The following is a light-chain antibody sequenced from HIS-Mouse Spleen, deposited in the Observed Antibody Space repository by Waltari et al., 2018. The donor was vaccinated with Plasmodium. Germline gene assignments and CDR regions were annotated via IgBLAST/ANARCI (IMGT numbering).Light chain of an antibody. V-gene: IGLV3-25*03. Sequence: SYELTQPPSVSVSPGQTARITCSGDAVPKQYAHWYQQKPGQAPVLGIYKDSERPSGIPERFSGSSSGTTVTLTISGGQAEDEADYYCQSADSSGTPNWVFGGGTKLTVL. CDR3: QSADSSGTPNWV. J-gene: IGLJ3*02. CDR1: AVPKQY. CDR2: KDS.